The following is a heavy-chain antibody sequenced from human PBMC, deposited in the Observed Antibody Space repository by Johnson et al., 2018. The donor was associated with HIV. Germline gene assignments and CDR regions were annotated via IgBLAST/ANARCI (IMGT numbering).Heavy chain of an antibody. CDR1: GFTFSSYW. CDR2: IKQDGSEK. CDR3: ARPTTVEKGEDAFHI. J-gene: IGHJ3*02. Sequence: EVQLVESGGGLVQPGGSLRLSCAASGFTFSSYWMSWVRQAPGKGLEWVANIKQDGSEKYYVDSVKGRLTISRDNAKNSLYLQMNSLRAEDTAVYYCARPTTVEKGEDAFHIWGQGTMVTVSS. D-gene: IGHD4-23*01. V-gene: IGHV3-7*05.